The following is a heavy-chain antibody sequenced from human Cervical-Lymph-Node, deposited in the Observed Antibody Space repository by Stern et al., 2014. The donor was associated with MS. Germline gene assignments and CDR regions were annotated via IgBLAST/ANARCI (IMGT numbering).Heavy chain of an antibody. J-gene: IGHJ4*02. D-gene: IGHD3-22*01. CDR2: IKTNTGNP. V-gene: IGHV7-4-1*02. CDR1: GYSFNRYA. Sequence: QVQLVQSGSELRKPGASVKVSCKASGYSFNRYAVTWVRQAPGQRLEWLGWIKTNTGNPTYAQGFTGRFVFSLDTSVSTTYLHISSLKAEDTAVYYCARDLRDISGYYLDSWGQGSLVTVSS. CDR3: ARDLRDISGYYLDS.